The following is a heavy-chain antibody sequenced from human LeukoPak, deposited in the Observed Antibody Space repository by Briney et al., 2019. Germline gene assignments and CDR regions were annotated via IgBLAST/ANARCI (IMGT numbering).Heavy chain of an antibody. CDR2: IWYDGNNK. V-gene: IGHV3-33*01. CDR3: ARSTSSEYDIYHFDY. J-gene: IGHJ4*02. Sequence: GGSLRLSCAASGLTFSSYGMHWVRQAPGKGLEWVAVIWYDGNNKYYADSVKGRFTISRDNSKNTLYLQMNSLRAEDTAVYYCARSTSSEYDIYHFDYWGQGTLVTVSS. CDR1: GLTFSSYG. D-gene: IGHD3-9*01.